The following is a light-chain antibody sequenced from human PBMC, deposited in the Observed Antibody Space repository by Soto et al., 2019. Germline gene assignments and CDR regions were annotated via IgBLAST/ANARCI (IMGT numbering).Light chain of an antibody. CDR1: QSVSSSY. CDR2: GGF. CDR3: QQYGSSPRLT. J-gene: IGKJ4*01. Sequence: EIVMTQSPATLSVSPGERGTLSCRASQSVSSSYLAWYQQKPGQAPRLLIYGGFSRATGIPDRFSGSGSGTDFTLTISGLEPEDFAVYYCQQYGSSPRLTFGGGTKVDIK. V-gene: IGKV3-20*01.